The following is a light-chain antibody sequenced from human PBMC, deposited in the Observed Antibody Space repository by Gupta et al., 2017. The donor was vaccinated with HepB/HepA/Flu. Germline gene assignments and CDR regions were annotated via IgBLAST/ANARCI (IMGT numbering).Light chain of an antibody. CDR3: AAWDDSLSGWV. Sequence: QSVLTQPPSASGTPGQRVTISCSGSTSNIGFNYISWYQQVPGTAPKLLIYRNNQRPSGVPDRFSGSKSGTSAALAISGLRSEDEADYYCAAWDDSLSGWVFGGGTKLTVL. V-gene: IGLV1-47*01. J-gene: IGLJ3*02. CDR1: TSNIGFNY. CDR2: RNN.